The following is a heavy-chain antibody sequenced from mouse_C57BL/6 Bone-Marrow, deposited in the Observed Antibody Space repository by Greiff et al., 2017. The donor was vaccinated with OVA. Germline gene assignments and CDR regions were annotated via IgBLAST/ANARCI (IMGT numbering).Heavy chain of an antibody. CDR2: FDPETGGT. J-gene: IGHJ4*01. CDR3: TRGYSNYYAMDY. Sequence: VQLMESGAELVRPGASVTLSCKASGYTFTDYEMHWVKQTPVHGLEWIGAFDPETGGTAYNQKFKGKAILTADKSSSTAYMELRSLTSEDSAVYYCTRGYSNYYAMDYWGQGTSVTVSS. D-gene: IGHD2-5*01. CDR1: GYTFTDYE. V-gene: IGHV1-15*01.